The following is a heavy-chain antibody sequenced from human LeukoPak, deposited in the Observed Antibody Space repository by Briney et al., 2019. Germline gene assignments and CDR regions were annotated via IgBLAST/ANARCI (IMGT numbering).Heavy chain of an antibody. D-gene: IGHD5-18*01. CDR2: VSVSSSTI. CDR3: ARSGYSYGPRSVDY. Sequence: GGSLRLSCVASGFTFRSYSMNWVRQAPGKGLEWVSYVSVSSSTIYYADSVKGRFTISRDNAKNSVYLQMNSLRAEDTAVYYCARSGYSYGPRSVDYWGQGTLVTVSS. J-gene: IGHJ4*02. CDR1: GFTFRSYS. V-gene: IGHV3-48*01.